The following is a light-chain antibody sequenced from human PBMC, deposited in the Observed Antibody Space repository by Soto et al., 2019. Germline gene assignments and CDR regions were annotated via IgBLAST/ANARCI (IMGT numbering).Light chain of an antibody. J-gene: IGKJ1*01. CDR1: QSISSW. V-gene: IGKV1-5*01. CDR2: DAS. CDR3: QQYNSYQT. Sequence: DIQMTQSPSILSASVGDRVTITCRASQSISSWLAWYQQKPGKAPKLLIYDASSLESGVPSRFSGSGSGTEFTLTISSLQPDDFATYYCQQYNSYQTFGQGTKVDIK.